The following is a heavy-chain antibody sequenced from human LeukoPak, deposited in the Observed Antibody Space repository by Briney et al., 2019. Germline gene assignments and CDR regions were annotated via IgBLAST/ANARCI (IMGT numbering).Heavy chain of an antibody. CDR2: IYYSGST. CDR3: ARDNYDSSGLNSYVAY. J-gene: IGHJ4*02. D-gene: IGHD3-22*01. CDR1: GGSISSYY. Sequence: PSETLSLTCTVSGGSISSYYWSWIRQPPGKGLEWIGYIYYSGSTNYNPSLKSRVTISVDTSKSQFSLKLSSVTAADTAVYYCARDNYDSSGLNSYVAYWGQGTLVTVSS. V-gene: IGHV4-59*01.